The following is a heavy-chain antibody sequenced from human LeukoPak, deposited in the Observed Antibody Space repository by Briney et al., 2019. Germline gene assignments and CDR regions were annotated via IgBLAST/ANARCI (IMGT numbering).Heavy chain of an antibody. J-gene: IGHJ4*02. CDR1: GFTFSIYA. V-gene: IGHV3-30*04. CDR3: ARGQPRIATTGMGFDY. D-gene: IGHD6-13*01. CDR2: ISYGGSNK. Sequence: PGRSLRLSCAASGFTFSIYAMHWVRQAPGKGLGWVADISYGGSNKNYADSVKGRFTISRNNSKNTLFLQMNSLRVEDTAVYYCARGQPRIATTGMGFDYWGQGTLVTVSS.